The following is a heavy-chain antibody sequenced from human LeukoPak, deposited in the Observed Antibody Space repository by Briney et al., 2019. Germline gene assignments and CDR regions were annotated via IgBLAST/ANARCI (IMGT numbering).Heavy chain of an antibody. Sequence: SETLSLTCTVSSGSISSYYWSWIRQPPGKGLEWIGDIYNSGGTNYNPSLKSRVTMYVDTSKNQLSLKLSSVTAADTAMYYCAGARYTNSWYAVDIWGQGTMVTVSS. D-gene: IGHD6-13*01. CDR1: SGSISSYY. CDR3: AGARYTNSWYAVDI. J-gene: IGHJ3*02. V-gene: IGHV4-4*08. CDR2: IYNSGGT.